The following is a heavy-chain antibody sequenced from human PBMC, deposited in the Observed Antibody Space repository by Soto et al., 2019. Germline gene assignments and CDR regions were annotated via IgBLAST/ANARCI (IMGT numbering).Heavy chain of an antibody. Sequence: ASVKVSCKASGYTFTSYGISWVRQAPGQGLEWMGWISAYNGNTNYAQKPQGRVTMTTDTSTSTAYMELSSLRSDDTAVYYCAVYYYDSSGYYSVDPWGQGTLVTVSS. CDR1: GYTFTSYG. V-gene: IGHV1-18*04. CDR3: AVYYYDSSGYYSVDP. D-gene: IGHD3-22*01. CDR2: ISAYNGNT. J-gene: IGHJ5*02.